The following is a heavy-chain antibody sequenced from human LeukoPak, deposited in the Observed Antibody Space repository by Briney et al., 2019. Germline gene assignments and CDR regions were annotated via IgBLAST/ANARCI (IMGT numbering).Heavy chain of an antibody. CDR2: ISWNSGSI. J-gene: IGHJ4*02. D-gene: IGHD1-26*01. V-gene: IGHV3-9*01. CDR1: GFTFDDYA. Sequence: GGSLRLPCAASGFTFDDYAMHWVRQAPGKGLEWVSGISWNSGSIGYADSVKGRFTISRDNAKHSLYLQMNSLRAEDTALYYCAKDISRATADWGQGTLVTVSS. CDR3: AKDISRATAD.